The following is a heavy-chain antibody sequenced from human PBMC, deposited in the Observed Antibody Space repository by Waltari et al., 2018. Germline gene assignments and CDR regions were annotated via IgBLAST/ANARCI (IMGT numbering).Heavy chain of an antibody. CDR1: GYTFTGYY. CDR2: INPNRGGT. V-gene: IGHV1-2*02. CDR3: ASHGGAPQV. Sequence: QVQLVQSGAEVKKPGASVQVSSKASGYTFTGYYMHWVRQAPGQGLEWMGWINPNRGGTNYAQKFQGRVTMTRDTSISTAYMELSRLRSDDTAVYYCASHGGAPQVWGQGTLVTVSS. D-gene: IGHD3-16*01. J-gene: IGHJ4*02.